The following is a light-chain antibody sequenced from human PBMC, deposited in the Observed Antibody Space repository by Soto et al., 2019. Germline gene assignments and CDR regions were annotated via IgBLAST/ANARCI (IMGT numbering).Light chain of an antibody. CDR1: QSVDSSY. J-gene: IGKJ3*01. CDR2: GAS. V-gene: IGKV3-20*01. Sequence: EIVLTQSPGTLSLSPGERAALSCRASQSVDSSYIAWYQQTPGQAPRLLIYGASSRATGIPDRFSGSGSGTDFTLTISRLEPEDFAVYYCQQYATEPFTFGPGTKVDVK. CDR3: QQYATEPFT.